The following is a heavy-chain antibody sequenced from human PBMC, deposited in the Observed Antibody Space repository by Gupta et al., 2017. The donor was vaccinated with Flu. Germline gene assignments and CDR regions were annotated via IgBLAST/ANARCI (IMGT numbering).Heavy chain of an antibody. CDR2: IWYDGRNK. J-gene: IGHJ4*02. D-gene: IGHD3-10*01. V-gene: IGHV3-33*01. CDR3: ARDTRSGSEY. CDR1: GFTFSNYV. Sequence: QVQLVESGGGVVQPGRSLRLSCAASGFTFSNYVMHWVRQAPGKGLEWVAVIWYDGRNKYYADSVKGRFTISRDNSKNTLYLQMNSLRAEDTAVYYCARDTRSGSEYWGQGTLVTVSS.